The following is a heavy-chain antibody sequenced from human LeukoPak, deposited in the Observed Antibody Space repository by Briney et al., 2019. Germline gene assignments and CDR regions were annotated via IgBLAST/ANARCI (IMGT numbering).Heavy chain of an antibody. CDR3: AKETNDLNSSRAFDI. D-gene: IGHD6-13*01. V-gene: IGHV3-7*01. CDR1: GFTFSSYW. Sequence: GGSLRLSCAASGFTFSSYWMSWVRQAPGKGLEWVANIKEDGSEKYYVDSVRGRFTISRDNAKNSLYLQMNSLRAEDAAVYYCAKETNDLNSSRAFDIWGQGTMVTVSS. J-gene: IGHJ3*02. CDR2: IKEDGSEK.